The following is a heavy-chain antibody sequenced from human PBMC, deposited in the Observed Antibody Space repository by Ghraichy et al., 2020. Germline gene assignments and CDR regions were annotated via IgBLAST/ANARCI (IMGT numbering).Heavy chain of an antibody. Sequence: SETLSLTCAVYGGSFSGYYWSWIRQPPWKGLEWIGEINHSGSTNYNPSLKSRVTISVDTSKNQFSLKLSSVTAADTAVYYCATRPSEYSSPSGAYWGQGTLVTVSS. CDR3: ATRPSEYSSPSGAY. J-gene: IGHJ4*02. CDR2: INHSGST. D-gene: IGHD6-6*01. CDR1: GGSFSGYY. V-gene: IGHV4-34*01.